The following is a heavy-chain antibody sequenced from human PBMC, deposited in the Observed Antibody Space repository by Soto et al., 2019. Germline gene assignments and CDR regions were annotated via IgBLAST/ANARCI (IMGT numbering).Heavy chain of an antibody. Sequence: QVQLVQSGAEVKKPGSSVKVSCKASGGTFSSYAISWVRQAPGQGLEWMGGIIPIFGTANYAQKFQGRVTITADESTSXXYMVLGRLRSESRAVDYCAGVGGSDRSGRTGWFDPWGQGTLVTVSS. CDR3: AGVGGSDRSGRTGWFDP. J-gene: IGHJ5*02. CDR2: IIPIFGTA. V-gene: IGHV1-69*12. CDR1: GGTFSSYA. D-gene: IGHD3-22*01.